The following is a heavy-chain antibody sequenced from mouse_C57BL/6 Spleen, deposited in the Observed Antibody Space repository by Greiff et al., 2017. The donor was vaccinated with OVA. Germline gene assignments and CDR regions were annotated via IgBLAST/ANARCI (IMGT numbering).Heavy chain of an antibody. V-gene: IGHV1-69*01. Sequence: QVQLQQPGAELVMPGASVKLSCKASGYTFTSYWMHWVKQRPGQGLEWIGEIDPSDSYTNYNQKFKGKSTLTVDKSSSTAYMQLSSLTSEDSAVYYCARGITTGYYAMDYWGQGTSVTVSS. J-gene: IGHJ4*01. CDR2: IDPSDSYT. CDR3: ARGITTGYYAMDY. CDR1: GYTFTSYW. D-gene: IGHD2-4*01.